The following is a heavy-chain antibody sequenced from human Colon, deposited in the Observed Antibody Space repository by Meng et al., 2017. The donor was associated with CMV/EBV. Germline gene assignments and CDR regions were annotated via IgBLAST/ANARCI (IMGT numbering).Heavy chain of an antibody. V-gene: IGHV4-61*08. D-gene: IGHD3-16*01. CDR2: IYYSGST. Sequence: ESLKISCTVSGGSVSSSDYYWSWIRQPPGKGLEWIGYIYYSGSTNYNPSLKSRVTISVDTSKNQFSLKLSSVTAADTAVYYCAREVWGSLCYFDYWGQGTLVTSPQ. J-gene: IGHJ4*02. CDR1: GGSVSSSDYY. CDR3: AREVWGSLCYFDY.